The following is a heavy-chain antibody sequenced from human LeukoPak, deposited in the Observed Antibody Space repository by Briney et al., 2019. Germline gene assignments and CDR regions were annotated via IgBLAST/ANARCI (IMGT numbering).Heavy chain of an antibody. J-gene: IGHJ6*03. CDR3: ARDKSGDSSRWRIYYYYMDV. V-gene: IGHV3-7*01. Sequence: GGSLRLSCAASGFTFSSYWMSWVRQAPGKGLEWVANIKQDGSEKYYVDSAKGRFTISRDNAKNSLYLQMNSLRAEDTAVYYCARDKSGDSSRWRIYYYYMDVWGKGTTVTVSS. D-gene: IGHD6-13*01. CDR1: GFTFSSYW. CDR2: IKQDGSEK.